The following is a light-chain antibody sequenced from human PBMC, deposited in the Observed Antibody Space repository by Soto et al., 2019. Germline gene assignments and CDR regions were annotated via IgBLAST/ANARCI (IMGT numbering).Light chain of an antibody. V-gene: IGKV1-27*01. CDR1: QGISNY. Sequence: DIQMTQSPSSLSASVGDRVTITCRASQGISNYLAWYQQKPGKVPKLLMYGASTLQSGVPSRFSGSGSGTEFTLIISSLQPEAVTTYYCQKYNSAPLTFGAGTKVDIK. J-gene: IGKJ3*01. CDR3: QKYNSAPLT. CDR2: GAS.